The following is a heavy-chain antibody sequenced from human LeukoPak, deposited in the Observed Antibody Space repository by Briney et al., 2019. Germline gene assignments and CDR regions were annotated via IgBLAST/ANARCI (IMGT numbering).Heavy chain of an antibody. CDR3: ARYCSGGSCSYGGHYYVDV. CDR1: GFTFSSYS. D-gene: IGHD2-15*01. J-gene: IGHJ6*03. CDR2: ISSSSSTI. Sequence: TGGSLRLSCAASGFTFSSYSMNWVRQAPGKGLEWVSYISSSSSTIYYADSVKGRFTISRDNAKNSLYLQMNSLRAEDTAVYYCARYCSGGSCSYGGHYYVDVWGKGTTVTVSS. V-gene: IGHV3-48*01.